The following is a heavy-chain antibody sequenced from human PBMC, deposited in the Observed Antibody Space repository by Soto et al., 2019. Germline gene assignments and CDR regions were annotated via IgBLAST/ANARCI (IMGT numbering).Heavy chain of an antibody. CDR3: ARDVAYSSPPGGMDV. Sequence: SETLSLTCTVSGDSISSADYYWSWIRQTPGKGLEWIGHIFYSGTTYYNPSLKSRLTISVDTSKNHFSLRLTSVTAADTAVYYCARDVAYSSPPGGMDVWGQGTTVTVSS. J-gene: IGHJ6*02. V-gene: IGHV4-30-4*01. D-gene: IGHD6-13*01. CDR1: GDSISSADYY. CDR2: IFYSGTT.